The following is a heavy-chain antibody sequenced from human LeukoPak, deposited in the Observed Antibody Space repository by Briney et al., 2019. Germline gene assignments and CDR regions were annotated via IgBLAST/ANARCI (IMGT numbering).Heavy chain of an antibody. D-gene: IGHD6-19*01. CDR3: ARGAVAGTASKGGAFDI. CDR2: ISAYNGNT. CDR1: VYTFTSYG. J-gene: IGHJ3*02. V-gene: IGHV1-18*01. Sequence: SSVTVSLKASVYTFTSYGISWVRQAPGQGGEWMGWISAYNGNTNYAQKLQGRVTMTTDTSTSTAYMELRSLRSDDTAVYYCARGAVAGTASKGGAFDIWGQGTMVTVSS.